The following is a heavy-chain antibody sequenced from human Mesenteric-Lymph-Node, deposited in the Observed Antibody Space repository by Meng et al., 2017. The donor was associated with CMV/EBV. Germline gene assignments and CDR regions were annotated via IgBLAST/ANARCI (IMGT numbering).Heavy chain of an antibody. CDR2: INHSGST. D-gene: IGHD3-16*02. Sequence: GSLRLSCTVSGGSISTYYWSWIRQPPGKGLEWIGEINHSGSTNYNPSLKSRVTISVDTSKNQFSLKLSSVTAADTAVYYCAPQELSRPFDIWGQGTMVTVSS. CDR1: GGSISTYY. CDR3: APQELSRPFDI. V-gene: IGHV4-34*01. J-gene: IGHJ3*02.